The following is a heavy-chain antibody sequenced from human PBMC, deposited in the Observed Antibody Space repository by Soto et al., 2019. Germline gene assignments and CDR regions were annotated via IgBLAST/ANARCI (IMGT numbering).Heavy chain of an antibody. Sequence: SETLSLTCAVYGGSFSGYHWSWIRQPPGKGLEWIGEINHSGSTNYNPSLKSRVTISVDTSKNQFSLKLSSVTAADTAVYYCARGRSWFDPWGQGTLVTVSS. CDR1: GGSFSGYH. CDR3: ARGRSWFDP. V-gene: IGHV4-34*01. CDR2: INHSGST. J-gene: IGHJ5*02.